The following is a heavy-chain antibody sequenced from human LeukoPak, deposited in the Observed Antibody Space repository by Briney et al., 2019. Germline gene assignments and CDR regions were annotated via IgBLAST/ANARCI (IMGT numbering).Heavy chain of an antibody. D-gene: IGHD6-19*01. V-gene: IGHV1-69*01. CDR1: GGTFSSYA. CDR3: ARDSPTLYSSGWYDY. CDR2: IIPIFGTA. Sequence: SSVKVSCKASGGTFSSYAISWVRRAPGQGLEWMGGIIPIFGTANYAQKFQGRVTITADESTITAYMGLSSLRSEDTAVYYCARDSPTLYSSGWYDYWGQGTLVTVSS. J-gene: IGHJ4*02.